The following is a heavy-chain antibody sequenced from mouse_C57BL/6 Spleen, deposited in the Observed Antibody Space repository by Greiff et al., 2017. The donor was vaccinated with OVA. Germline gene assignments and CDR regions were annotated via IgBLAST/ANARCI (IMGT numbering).Heavy chain of an antibody. CDR3: AKKEGYDGDKAMDY. J-gene: IGHJ4*01. CDR2: IWRGGST. Sequence: QVQLQQSGPGLVQPSQSLSITCTVSGFSLTSYGVHWVRQSPGTGLEWLGVIWRGGSTDSHAAFMSSLSITKDNSKSQVFFKMNSLQADDTAIFYCAKKEGYDGDKAMDYWGQGTSVTVSS. D-gene: IGHD2-2*01. CDR1: GFSLTSYG. V-gene: IGHV2-5*01.